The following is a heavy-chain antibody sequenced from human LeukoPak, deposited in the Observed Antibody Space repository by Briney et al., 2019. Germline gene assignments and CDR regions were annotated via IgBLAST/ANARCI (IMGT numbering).Heavy chain of an antibody. CDR1: GGSISSYY. J-gene: IGHJ4*02. Sequence: PSESLSLTCTVSGGSISSYYWSWIRQPPGKGLEWIGYIYYSGSTNYNPSLKSRVTISVDTSKNQFSLKLSSVTAADTAVYYCARHVRNWPTVTIWGQGTLVTVSS. CDR2: IYYSGST. D-gene: IGHD4-17*01. CDR3: ARHVRNWPTVTI. V-gene: IGHV4-59*08.